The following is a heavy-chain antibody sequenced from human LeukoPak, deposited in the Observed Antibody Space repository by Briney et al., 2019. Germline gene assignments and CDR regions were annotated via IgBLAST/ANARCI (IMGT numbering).Heavy chain of an antibody. CDR1: GLTFSSYW. CDR3: ARDRASDTAKPLDY. Sequence: PGGSLRLSCAASGLTFSSYWMHWVRQAPGKGLVWVSRINSDGSTTNYADSVKGRFTISRDNAKNTLYLQMNSLRPEDTAVYYCARDRASDTAKPLDYWGQGTLVTVSS. J-gene: IGHJ4*02. D-gene: IGHD5-18*01. V-gene: IGHV3-74*01. CDR2: INSDGSTT.